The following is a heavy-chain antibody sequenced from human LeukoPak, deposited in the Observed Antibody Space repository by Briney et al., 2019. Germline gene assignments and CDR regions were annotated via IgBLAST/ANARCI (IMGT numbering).Heavy chain of an antibody. CDR1: GFTFSSYS. Sequence: GSLRLSCAASGFTFSSYSMNWIRQPPGKGLEWIATIYYSGNTFYSPSLKSRVSISIDTSKHQVSLYLSSVTAADTAVYYCARHSIPGRGFDPWGQGTLVTVSS. CDR3: ARHSIPGRGFDP. V-gene: IGHV4-59*04. D-gene: IGHD2-21*01. CDR2: IYYSGNT. J-gene: IGHJ5*02.